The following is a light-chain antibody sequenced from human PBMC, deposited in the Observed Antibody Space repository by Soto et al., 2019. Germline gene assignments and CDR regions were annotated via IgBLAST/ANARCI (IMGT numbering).Light chain of an antibody. CDR3: SSYTSSTTNVI. V-gene: IGLV2-14*03. Sequence: QPVLTQPASVSGSPGQSITISCTGTNSDIGGYYFVSWYQQHPGKAPKLMIYDVSNRPSGISNRFSGSKSDNTASLTISGLQAEDEADYYCSSYTSSTTNVIFGGGTKLTVL. CDR1: NSDIGGYYF. J-gene: IGLJ2*01. CDR2: DVS.